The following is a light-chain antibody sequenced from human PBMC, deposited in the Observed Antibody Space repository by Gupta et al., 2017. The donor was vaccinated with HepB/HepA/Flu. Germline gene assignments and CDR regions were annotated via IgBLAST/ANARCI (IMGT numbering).Light chain of an antibody. CDR3: QQYNNWPPLT. CDR1: QSVSSN. J-gene: IGKJ4*01. V-gene: IGKV3-15*01. Sequence: EIVMTQSPSTLSVSPGERATLPCRASQSVSSNLAWYQQKPGQAPRVLIYGASTRATGIPARFSGSGSGTEFTLTISSLQSEDFAVYYCQQYNNWPPLTFGGGTQVEIK. CDR2: GAS.